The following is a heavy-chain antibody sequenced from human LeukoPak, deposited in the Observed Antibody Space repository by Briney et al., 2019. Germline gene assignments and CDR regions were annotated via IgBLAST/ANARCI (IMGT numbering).Heavy chain of an antibody. V-gene: IGHV1-69*13. CDR1: GGTFSSYA. CDR3: ARVDYGDLRGPRWYFDL. J-gene: IGHJ2*01. D-gene: IGHD4-17*01. Sequence: ASVKVSCKASGGTFSSYAISWVRQAPGQGLEWMGGIIPIFGTANYAQKFQGRVTITADESTSTAYMELSGLRSEDTAVYYCARVDYGDLRGPRWYFDLWGRGTLVTVSS. CDR2: IIPIFGTA.